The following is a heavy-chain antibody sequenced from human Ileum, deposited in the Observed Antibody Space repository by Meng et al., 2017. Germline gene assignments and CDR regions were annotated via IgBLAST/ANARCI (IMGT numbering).Heavy chain of an antibody. CDR1: GGSFSGYY. V-gene: IGHV4-34*01. CDR3: ARNYYDSSGEDSNDY. J-gene: IGHJ4*02. Sequence: QGQLQQWVEALLKPSKTLLFPCAVYGGSFSGYYWSWIRQPPGKGLEWIGEINHSGSTNYNPSLKSRVTISVDTSKNQFSLKLSSVTAADTAVYYCARNYYDSSGEDSNDYWGQGTLVTVSS. D-gene: IGHD3-22*01. CDR2: INHSGST.